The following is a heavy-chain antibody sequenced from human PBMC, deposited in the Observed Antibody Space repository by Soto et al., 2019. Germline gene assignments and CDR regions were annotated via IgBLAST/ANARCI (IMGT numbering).Heavy chain of an antibody. CDR1: GFTFSSYG. CDR3: APYYDSSGPPRSYYLDN. V-gene: IGHV3-30*03. CDR2: TLHDGSND. Sequence: QVQLVESGGGVVQPGTSLRLSCAASGFTFSSYGMQWVRQAPGKGLECVALTLHDGSNDYYVDSVKGRFTISRDNSKKTLYLPMNSLRSEDTADYYCAPYYDSSGPPRSYYLDNWGQGTRVTVSS. D-gene: IGHD3-22*01. J-gene: IGHJ4*02.